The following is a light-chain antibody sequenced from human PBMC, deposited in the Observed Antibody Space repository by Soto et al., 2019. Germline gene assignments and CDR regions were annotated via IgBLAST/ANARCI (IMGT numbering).Light chain of an antibody. CDR2: AAS. J-gene: IGKJ1*01. CDR3: QQSYSTPST. V-gene: IGKV1-39*01. CDR1: QSISNY. Sequence: DIQMTQYPSSLSASVGDRVTITCRASQSISNYLNWYQQKPGKAPKLLIYAASSLQSGVPSRFSGSGSGTDFTLTISSLQPEDFATYYCQQSYSTPSTFGQGTKVEIK.